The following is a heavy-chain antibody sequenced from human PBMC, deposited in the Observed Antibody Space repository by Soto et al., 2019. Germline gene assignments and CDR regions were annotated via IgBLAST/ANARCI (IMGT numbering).Heavy chain of an antibody. Sequence: LSLTCAVYGGSFSGYYWSWIRQPPGKGLEWIGEINHSGSTNYNPSLKSRVTISVDTSKNQFSLKLSSVTAADTAVYYCARGVGRGYSYGLNVYYYYYGMDVWGQGTTVTVSS. CDR2: INHSGST. J-gene: IGHJ6*02. D-gene: IGHD5-18*01. CDR3: ARGVGRGYSYGLNVYYYYYGMDV. CDR1: GGSFSGYY. V-gene: IGHV4-34*01.